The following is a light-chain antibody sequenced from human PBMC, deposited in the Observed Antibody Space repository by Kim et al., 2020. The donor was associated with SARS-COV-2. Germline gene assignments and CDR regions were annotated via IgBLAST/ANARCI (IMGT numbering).Light chain of an antibody. CDR3: QQYVNLPGT. CDR1: QDISNY. CDR2: DAS. Sequence: SASVGDRVTITCQASQDISNYLNWYQQKPGKAPKLLIYDASNLETGVPSRFTGSGSGTDFTFTISSLQPEDIATYYCQQYVNLPGTFGQGTKLEI. V-gene: IGKV1-33*01. J-gene: IGKJ2*02.